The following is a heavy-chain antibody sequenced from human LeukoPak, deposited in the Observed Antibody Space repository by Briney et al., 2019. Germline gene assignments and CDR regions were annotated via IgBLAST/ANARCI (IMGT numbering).Heavy chain of an antibody. CDR1: GGSISSGDYY. CDR3: AREVNSSGYYSAFDI. D-gene: IGHD3-22*01. J-gene: IGHJ3*02. CDR2: IYHSGST. V-gene: IGHV4-30-4*08. Sequence: SQTLSLTCTVSGGSISSGDYYWSWIRQPPGKGLEWIGYIYHSGSTYYNPSLKSRVTISVDTSKNQFSLQLSSVTAADTAVYYCAREVNSSGYYSAFDIWGQGTMVTVSS.